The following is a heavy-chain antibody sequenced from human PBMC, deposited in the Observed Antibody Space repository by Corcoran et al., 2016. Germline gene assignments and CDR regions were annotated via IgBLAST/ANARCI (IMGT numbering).Heavy chain of an antibody. CDR3: ARDGPSGVAMDV. CDR2: IKQDGSEK. CDR1: GFTFSSYW. Sequence: EVQLVESGGGLVQPEGSLRLSCAASGFTFSSYWMSWVRPAPGKGLEWVANIKQDGSEKCYVDSVKGRFTISRDNAKNSLYLQMNSLRAEDTAVYYCARDGPSGVAMDVWGQGTTVTVSS. V-gene: IGHV3-7*01. D-gene: IGHD2-15*01. J-gene: IGHJ6*02.